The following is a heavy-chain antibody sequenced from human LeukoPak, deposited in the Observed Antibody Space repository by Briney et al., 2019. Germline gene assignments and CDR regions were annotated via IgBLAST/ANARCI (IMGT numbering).Heavy chain of an antibody. Sequence: SETLSLTCTVSGYSISSGYYWGWIRQPPGKGLEWIGSIYHSGSTYYNPSLKSRVTISVDTSKNQFSLKLSSVTAADTAVYYCARLGDMITFGGVIVDYWGQGTLVTVSS. V-gene: IGHV4-38-2*02. D-gene: IGHD3-16*02. CDR1: GYSISSGYY. CDR3: ARLGDMITFGGVIVDY. J-gene: IGHJ4*02. CDR2: IYHSGST.